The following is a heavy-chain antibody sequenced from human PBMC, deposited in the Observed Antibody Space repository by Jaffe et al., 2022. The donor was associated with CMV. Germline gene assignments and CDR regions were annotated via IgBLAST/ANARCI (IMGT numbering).Heavy chain of an antibody. J-gene: IGHJ6*03. D-gene: IGHD3-10*01. CDR1: GGSFSGYY. CDR2: INHSGST. V-gene: IGHV4-34*01. Sequence: QVQLQQWGAGLLKPSETLSLTCAVYGGSFSGYYWSWIRQPPGKGLEWIGEINHSGSTNYNPSLKSRVTISVDTSKNQFSLKLSSVTAADTAVYYCARECITMVRGVISLPFYYYYYMDVWGKGTTVTVSS. CDR3: ARECITMVRGVISLPFYYYYYMDV.